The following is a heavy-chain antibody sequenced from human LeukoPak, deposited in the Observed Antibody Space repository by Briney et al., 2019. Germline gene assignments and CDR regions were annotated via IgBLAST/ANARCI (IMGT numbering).Heavy chain of an antibody. CDR3: ARDPAYRPASSWFDP. J-gene: IGHJ5*02. Sequence: GGSLRLSCAASGFTFSDYYMNWVRQAPGKGLEWVSSISSSSSYIYYADSVKGRFTISRDNAKNSLYLQMNSLRAEDTAVYYCARDPAYRPASSWFDPWGQGTLVTVSS. D-gene: IGHD4-11*01. V-gene: IGHV3-21*01. CDR2: ISSSSSYI. CDR1: GFTFSDYY.